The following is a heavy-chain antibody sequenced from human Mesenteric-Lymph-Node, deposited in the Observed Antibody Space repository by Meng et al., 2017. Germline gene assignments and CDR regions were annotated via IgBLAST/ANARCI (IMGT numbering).Heavy chain of an antibody. CDR2: IIPIFGTA. Sequence: QVQVVQSGVEGKKPGSPVQVSCKASGGTFSSYAISWVRQAPGQGLEWMGGIIPIFGTANYAQKFQGRVTITADKSTSTAYMELSSLRSEDTAVYYCATWVADCSSTSCHFDYWGQGTLVTVSS. J-gene: IGHJ4*02. V-gene: IGHV1-69*06. CDR3: ATWVADCSSTSCHFDY. CDR1: GGTFSSYA. D-gene: IGHD2-2*01.